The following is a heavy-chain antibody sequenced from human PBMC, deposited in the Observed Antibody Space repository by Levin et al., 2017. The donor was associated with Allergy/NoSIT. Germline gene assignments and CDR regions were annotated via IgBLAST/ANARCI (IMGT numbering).Heavy chain of an antibody. J-gene: IGHJ4*02. V-gene: IGHV4-59*01. CDR2: IYNSGST. CDR3: AGIWSGYWTH. Sequence: SETLSLTCTVSGASIRSYYWSWIRQPPGKGPEWIGYIYNSGSTNYNPSLKSRVTISVDTSKNQFSLNLSSVTAADTAVYYCAGIWSGYWTHWGQGILVTVSS. D-gene: IGHD3-3*01. CDR1: GASIRSYY.